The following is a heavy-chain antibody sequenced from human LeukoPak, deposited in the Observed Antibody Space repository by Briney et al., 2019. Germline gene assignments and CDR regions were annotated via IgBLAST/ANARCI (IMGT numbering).Heavy chain of an antibody. CDR3: ARDYYDSSGYSPSDY. Sequence: GGSLRLSCEASGLTFGDYWMTWVRQAPGKGPECVANIKQDGSETHYVDSVKGRFTIFRDNAKNSLYLQMNSLRAEDTAVYYCARDYYDSSGYSPSDYWGQGTLVTVSS. D-gene: IGHD3-22*01. V-gene: IGHV3-7*01. CDR1: GLTFGDYW. CDR2: IKQDGSET. J-gene: IGHJ4*02.